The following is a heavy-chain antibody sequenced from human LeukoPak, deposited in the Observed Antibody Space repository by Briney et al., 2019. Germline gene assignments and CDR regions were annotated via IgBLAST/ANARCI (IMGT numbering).Heavy chain of an antibody. D-gene: IGHD2-21*02. CDR3: AKVRCGGDCYSDYYFDY. J-gene: IGHJ4*02. Sequence: PGGSLRLSCAASGFTFSSYWMSWVRQAPGKGLEWVANIKQDGSEKYYVDSVKGRFTISRDNAKNSLYLQMNSLRAEDTAVYYCAKVRCGGDCYSDYYFDYWGQGTLVTVSS. CDR1: GFTFSSYW. CDR2: IKQDGSEK. V-gene: IGHV3-7*03.